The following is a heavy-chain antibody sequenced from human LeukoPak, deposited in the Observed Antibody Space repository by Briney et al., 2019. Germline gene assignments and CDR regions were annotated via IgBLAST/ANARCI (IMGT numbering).Heavy chain of an antibody. CDR1: GFTVSSNY. D-gene: IGHD1-14*01. V-gene: IGHV3-53*01. J-gene: IGHJ3*02. CDR3: ARVRLDRSERNLDAFEN. CDR2: IYSGGST. Sequence: GGSLRLSCAASGFTVSSNYMSWVRQAPGKGLEWVSNIYSGGSTYYADSVKGRFTISRDNSKNTVYLQMNSLRAGDTAVYFCARVRLDRSERNLDAFENWGQGTMVTVSS.